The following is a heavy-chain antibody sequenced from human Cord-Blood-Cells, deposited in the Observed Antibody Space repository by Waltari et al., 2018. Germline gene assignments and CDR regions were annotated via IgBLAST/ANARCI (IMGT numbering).Heavy chain of an antibody. Sequence: QVQLQESGPGLVKPSETLSLTCTVSGGSISSYYWSWIRQPAGKGLEWIGRIYTSGSTNYTPSRTRRVTMSVDTSKNQVSLKLSSVTAADTAVYYCARDQKGRYYFDYWGQGTLVTVSS. V-gene: IGHV4-4*07. CDR3: ARDQKGRYYFDY. CDR2: IYTSGST. CDR1: GGSISSYY. J-gene: IGHJ4*02.